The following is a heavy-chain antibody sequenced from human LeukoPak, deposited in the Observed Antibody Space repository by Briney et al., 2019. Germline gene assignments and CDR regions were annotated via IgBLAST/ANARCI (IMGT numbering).Heavy chain of an antibody. CDR1: GGSISSSSYY. J-gene: IGHJ4*02. D-gene: IGHD3-10*01. CDR2: IYYSGST. CDR3: ASGITMVPLVY. Sequence: SETLSLTCTVSGGSISSSSYYWGWIRQPPGKGLEWIGSIYYSGSTYYNPSLKSRVTISVDTSKNQFSLKLSSVTAADTAVYYCASGITMVPLVYWGQGTLVTVSS. V-gene: IGHV4-39*07.